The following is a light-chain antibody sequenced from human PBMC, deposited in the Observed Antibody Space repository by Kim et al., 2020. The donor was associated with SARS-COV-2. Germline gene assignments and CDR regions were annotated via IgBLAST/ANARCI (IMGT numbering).Light chain of an antibody. CDR2: GAS. CDR1: QSISRH. Sequence: DIQMTQSPSSLSASVGDRVTITCRTSQSISRHLNWYQQKPGTVPKLLIYGASTLQSGVPSRFSGSGSGTDFTLTISSLQPEDFATYFCQQTFRDPTFGGGTKVDIK. J-gene: IGKJ4*01. V-gene: IGKV1-39*01. CDR3: QQTFRDPT.